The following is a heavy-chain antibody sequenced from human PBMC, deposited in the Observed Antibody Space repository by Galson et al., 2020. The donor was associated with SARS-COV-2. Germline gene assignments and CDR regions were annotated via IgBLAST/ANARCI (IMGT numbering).Heavy chain of an antibody. CDR1: GFTFSSYG. V-gene: IGHV3-30*03. CDR2: LSYDGSNK. CDR3: ARDSPSVTRFDWLSSDWAFPSDY. D-gene: IGHD3-9*01. J-gene: IGHJ4*02. Sequence: GESLKISCAASGFTFSSYGMHWVRQAPGKGLEWVAVLSYDGSNKYYADSVKGRFTISRDNSKNTLYLQMNSLRAEDTAVYYCARDSPSVTRFDWLSSDWAFPSDYWGQGTLVTVSS.